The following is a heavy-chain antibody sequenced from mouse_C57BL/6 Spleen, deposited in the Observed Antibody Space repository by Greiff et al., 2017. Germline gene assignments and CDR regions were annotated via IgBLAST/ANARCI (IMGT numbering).Heavy chain of an antibody. V-gene: IGHV1-50*01. CDR2: IDPSDSYT. J-gene: IGHJ2*01. D-gene: IGHD2-12*01. CDR1: GYTFTSYW. Sequence: QVQLQQPGAELVKPGASVKLSCKASGYTFTSYWMQWVKQRPGQGLEWIGEIDPSDSYTNYNQKFKGKATLTVDTSSSTAYTQLSSLTSEDSAVYYCARTTRYYFDYWGQGTTLTVSS. CDR3: ARTTRYYFDY.